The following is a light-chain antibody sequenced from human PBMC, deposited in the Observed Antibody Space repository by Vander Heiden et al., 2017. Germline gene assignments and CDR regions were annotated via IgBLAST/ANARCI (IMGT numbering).Light chain of an antibody. CDR2: EVR. CDR1: NNDVGAYNY. CDR3: SSYTSISTLVV. J-gene: IGLJ2*01. V-gene: IGLV2-14*01. Sequence: QSALTQPASVSGSPGQSITITCTGTNNDVGAYNYVSWYQQPPGKAPKLMIYEVRFRPSGVSNRFSGSKSGNTASLTISGLQAEDEADYYCSSYTSISTLVVFGGGTKLTVL.